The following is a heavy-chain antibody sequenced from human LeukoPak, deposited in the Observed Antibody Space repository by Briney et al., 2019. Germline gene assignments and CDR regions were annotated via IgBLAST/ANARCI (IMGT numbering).Heavy chain of an antibody. Sequence: ASVKVSCKASGYTFISYGISWVRQAPGQGLEWMGWISAYSGDTKYAQRLQGRVTMTTDTSTSTAYMELRSLRSDDTAVYYCAREDDTGRYMGDDAFDIWGQGTMVTVSS. V-gene: IGHV1-18*01. CDR3: AREDDTGRYMGDDAFDI. D-gene: IGHD1-26*01. CDR1: GYTFISYG. CDR2: ISAYSGDT. J-gene: IGHJ3*02.